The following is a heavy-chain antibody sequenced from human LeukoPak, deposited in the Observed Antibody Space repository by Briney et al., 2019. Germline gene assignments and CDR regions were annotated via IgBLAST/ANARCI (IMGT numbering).Heavy chain of an antibody. Sequence: VASVKVSCKASGYTFADYYLHWVRQAPGQGLEWMGCIDPDSGGTNYAQNFQGRVSMTRDTSISAACMELSRLRSDDAAVYYCAREYYDSRGTKYALDIWGQGTMVTVSS. D-gene: IGHD3-22*01. CDR3: AREYYDSRGTKYALDI. CDR2: IDPDSGGT. V-gene: IGHV1-2*02. J-gene: IGHJ3*02. CDR1: GYTFADYY.